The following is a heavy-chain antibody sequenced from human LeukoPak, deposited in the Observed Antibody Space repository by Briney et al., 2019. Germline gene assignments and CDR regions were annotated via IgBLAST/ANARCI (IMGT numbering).Heavy chain of an antibody. J-gene: IGHJ3*02. CDR3: ARGGYTVVTPRFEAFDI. D-gene: IGHD4-23*01. V-gene: IGHV4-38-2*02. Sequence: SETLSLTCTVSGYSISSGYYWGWIRQPPGKGLEWIGSIYHSGSTYYNPSLNSRVTISVDTSKNQFSLKLTSVTAADTAVYYCARGGYTVVTPRFEAFDIWGQGTMVTVSS. CDR1: GYSISSGYY. CDR2: IYHSGST.